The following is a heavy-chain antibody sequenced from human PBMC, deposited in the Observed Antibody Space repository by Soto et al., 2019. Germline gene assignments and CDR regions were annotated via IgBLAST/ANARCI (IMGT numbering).Heavy chain of an antibody. J-gene: IGHJ4*02. V-gene: IGHV3-64D*06. CDR1: GFTFSSYA. CDR2: ISSNGGST. CDR3: ARVLPYRYFDY. D-gene: IGHD3-16*01. Sequence: GGSLRLSCSASGFTFSSYAMHWVRQAPGKGLEYVSAISSNGGSTYYADSVKGRFTISRDNSKNTLYLQMSSLRAEDTAVYYCARVLPYRYFDYWGQGTLVTVSS.